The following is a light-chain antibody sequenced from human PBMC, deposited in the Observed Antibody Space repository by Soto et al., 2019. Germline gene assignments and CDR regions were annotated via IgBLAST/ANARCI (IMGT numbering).Light chain of an antibody. J-gene: IGKJ2*01. CDR1: QDISNH. Sequence: DIQMTQSPSSPSASVGGRVTITCQASQDISNHLNWYQQKPGKAPRLLIYDTSNLETGVPSTFSGGGSGRDFTLTITSLQPEDFATYYCQQYYSLPYTFGQGTKLDIK. V-gene: IGKV1-33*01. CDR3: QQYYSLPYT. CDR2: DTS.